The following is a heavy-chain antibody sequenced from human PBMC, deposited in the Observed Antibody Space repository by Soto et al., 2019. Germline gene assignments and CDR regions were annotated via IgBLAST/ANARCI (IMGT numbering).Heavy chain of an antibody. CDR3: ARRGSGSYYDY. CDR1: GFTFSSYA. J-gene: IGHJ4*02. Sequence: EVQLLESGGGLVQPGGSLRLSCAASGFTFSSYAMRWVRQAPGKGLEWVSAISGSGGSTYYADSVKGRFTISRDNSKNTLYLQMNSLRAEETAVYYWARRGSGSYYDYWGQGTLVTVSS. V-gene: IGHV3-23*01. D-gene: IGHD1-26*01. CDR2: ISGSGGST.